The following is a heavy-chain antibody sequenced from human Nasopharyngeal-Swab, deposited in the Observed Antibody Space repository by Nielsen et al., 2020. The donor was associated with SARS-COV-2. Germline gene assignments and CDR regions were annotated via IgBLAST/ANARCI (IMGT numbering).Heavy chain of an antibody. Sequence: GESLKISCTASGFTFGDYAMSWVRQAPGKGLEWVGFIRSKAYGGTTEYAASVKGRFTISRDDSKSIAYLQMNSLKTEDTAVYYCTTALNPLYYYDSSGYYSPGAEYFQHWGQGTLVTVSS. CDR2: IRSKAYGGTT. J-gene: IGHJ1*01. D-gene: IGHD3-22*01. V-gene: IGHV3-49*04. CDR3: TTALNPLYYYDSSGYYSPGAEYFQH. CDR1: GFTFGDYA.